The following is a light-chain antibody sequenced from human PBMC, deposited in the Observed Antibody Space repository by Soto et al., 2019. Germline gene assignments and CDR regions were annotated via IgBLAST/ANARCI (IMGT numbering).Light chain of an antibody. CDR1: QSISSY. V-gene: IGKV1-39*01. Sequence: IQMTQYPSSLSSSLGDRVTITCRASQSISSYLNWYQQKPGKAPKLLIYAASSLQSGVPSRFSGIGSGTEFTLTISSMAPEYFGTYYCQQSYKMPSFGQGTRLEIK. CDR2: AAS. J-gene: IGKJ5*01. CDR3: QQSYKMPS.